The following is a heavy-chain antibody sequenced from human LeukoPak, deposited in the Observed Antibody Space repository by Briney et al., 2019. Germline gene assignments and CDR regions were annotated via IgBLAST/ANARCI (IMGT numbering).Heavy chain of an antibody. Sequence: GESLKISCKGSGYRFTTYWISWVRQMPGKGLEWMGRIDPSGSYANYRPSLQGHVTISVDKSISTAYLQWSSLKASDTAIYYCARQDSGSSLDYWGQGTLVTVSS. CDR3: ARQDSGSSLDY. CDR1: GYRFTTYW. D-gene: IGHD6-6*01. CDR2: IDPSGSYA. V-gene: IGHV5-10-1*01. J-gene: IGHJ4*02.